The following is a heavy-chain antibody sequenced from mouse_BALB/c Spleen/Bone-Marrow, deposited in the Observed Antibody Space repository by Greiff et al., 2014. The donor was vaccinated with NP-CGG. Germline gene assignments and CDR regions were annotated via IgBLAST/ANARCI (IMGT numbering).Heavy chain of an antibody. D-gene: IGHD1-1*01. CDR2: IDPANGNT. Sequence: DVQLQESGAELVKPGASVKLSCTASGFNIKDTYMRWVKQRPEQGLEWIGRIDPANGNTKYDPKFQGKATITADTSSNTAYLQLSSLTSEDTAVYYCARYYRYYYAMDYWGQGTSVTVSS. CDR1: GFNIKDTY. J-gene: IGHJ4*01. V-gene: IGHV14-3*02. CDR3: ARYYRYYYAMDY.